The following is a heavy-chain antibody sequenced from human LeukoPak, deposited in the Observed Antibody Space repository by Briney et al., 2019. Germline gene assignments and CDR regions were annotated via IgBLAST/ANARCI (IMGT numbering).Heavy chain of an antibody. D-gene: IGHD3-10*01. CDR2: INHSGST. CDR1: GGSFSGYY. V-gene: IGHV4-34*01. CDR3: ARGLGGPFDY. J-gene: IGHJ4*02. Sequence: SETLSLTCAVYGGSFSGYYWSWIRQPPXXXLEWIGEINHSGSTNYNPSLKSRVTISVDTSKNQFSLKLSSVTAADTAVYYCARGLGGPFDYWGQGTLVTVSS.